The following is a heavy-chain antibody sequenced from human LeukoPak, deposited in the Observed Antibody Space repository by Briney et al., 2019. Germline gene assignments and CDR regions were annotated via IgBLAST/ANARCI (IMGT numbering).Heavy chain of an antibody. CDR3: AKDRAVAAPYYYYYVDV. CDR1: GFTFSSYG. J-gene: IGHJ6*03. Sequence: GGSLRLSCAASGFTFSSYGMHWVRQAPGKGLEWVAFIRYDGSNKYYADSVKGRFTISGDNSKNTLYLQMNSLRAEDTAVYYCAKDRAVAAPYYYYYVDVWGKGTTVTVSS. V-gene: IGHV3-30*02. CDR2: IRYDGSNK. D-gene: IGHD6-19*01.